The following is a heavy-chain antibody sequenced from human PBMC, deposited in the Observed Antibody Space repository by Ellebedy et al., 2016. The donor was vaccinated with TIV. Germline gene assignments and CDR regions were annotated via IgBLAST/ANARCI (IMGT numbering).Heavy chain of an antibody. CDR3: AIEHVGNSIFSYYGMDV. J-gene: IGHJ6*02. D-gene: IGHD4-23*01. CDR1: AYIFSYYH. CDR2: VSPSGGST. V-gene: IGHV1-46*01. Sequence: AASVKVSCKASAYIFSYYHLHWVRQAPGQGLEWMGIVSPSGGSTNYAQKFQGRVTMTWDTSTSTVYMEMSSVRYEDTAVYYCAIEHVGNSIFSYYGMDVWGQGTTVTVSS.